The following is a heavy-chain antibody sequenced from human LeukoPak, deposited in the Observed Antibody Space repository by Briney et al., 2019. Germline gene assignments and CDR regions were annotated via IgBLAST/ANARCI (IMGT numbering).Heavy chain of an antibody. CDR2: INPKSGGT. CDR3: ARVDIVLD. J-gene: IGHJ4*02. D-gene: IGHD2-8*01. V-gene: IGHV1-2*02. Sequence: ASVKVSCKASGGTFSNYAISWVRQAPGQGLEWMGWINPKSGGTKYAQKFQGRVTMTKDTSISTAYMELSRLRSDDTAVYYCARVDIVLDWGQGTLVTVSS. CDR1: GGTFSNYA.